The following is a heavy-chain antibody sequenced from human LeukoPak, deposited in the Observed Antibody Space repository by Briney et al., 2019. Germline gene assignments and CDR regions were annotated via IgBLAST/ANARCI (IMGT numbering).Heavy chain of an antibody. D-gene: IGHD4-11*01. CDR2: IYSGGST. J-gene: IGHJ4*02. CDR1: GFTVSSNY. CDR3: AREATVTLFDY. V-gene: IGHV3-66*01. Sequence: GGSLRLSCAASGFTVSSNYMSWVRQAPGKGLEWVSVIYSGGSTYYADSVKGRFTISRDNSKNTLYLQTNSLRAEDTAVYYCAREATVTLFDYWGQGTLVTVSS.